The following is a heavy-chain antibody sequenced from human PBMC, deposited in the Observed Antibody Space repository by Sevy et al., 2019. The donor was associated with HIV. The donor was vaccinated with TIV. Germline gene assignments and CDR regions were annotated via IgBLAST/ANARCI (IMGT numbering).Heavy chain of an antibody. J-gene: IGHJ4*02. CDR1: GYTVTTYA. Sequence: ASVKVSCKASGYTVTTYAITWVRQAPGQGLEWMGWISAYNGNTNFAQNLQGRVTMTTDTSTSTAYMELRSLRSDDSAVYYCARGKYFDYWGQGTLVTVSS. V-gene: IGHV1-18*01. D-gene: IGHD3-10*01. CDR3: ARGKYFDY. CDR2: ISAYNGNT.